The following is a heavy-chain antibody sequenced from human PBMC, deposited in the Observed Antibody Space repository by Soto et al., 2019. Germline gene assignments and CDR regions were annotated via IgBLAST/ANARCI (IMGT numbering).Heavy chain of an antibody. CDR2: IHSSGST. V-gene: IGHV4-4*07. J-gene: IGHJ5*02. CDR3: ARDQGVAAAGITWFDP. Sequence: SETLSLTCTVSGASMNSYHWSWIRQPAGKGLEWIGHIHSSGSTNYNPSLKSRVTMSVDTSKNQFSLRLMALTAADTAVYYCARDQGVAAAGITWFDPWGQGSLVTVSS. CDR1: GASMNSYH. D-gene: IGHD6-13*01.